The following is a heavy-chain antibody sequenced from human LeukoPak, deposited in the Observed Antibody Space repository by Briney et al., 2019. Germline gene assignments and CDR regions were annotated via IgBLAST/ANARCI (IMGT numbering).Heavy chain of an antibody. J-gene: IGHJ4*02. CDR3: AILGPRYCCGASCYVY. CDR2: ISPSDSDT. Sequence: GESLKISCKGSGYSFTTYWIGLVRQMPGKGLGWMGIISPSDSDTRYSPSLQGQVTISADKSINTAYLQWSSLEASDTAMYYCAILGPRYCCGASCYVYWGQGTLVTVSS. D-gene: IGHD2-2*01. V-gene: IGHV5-51*01. CDR1: GYSFTTYW.